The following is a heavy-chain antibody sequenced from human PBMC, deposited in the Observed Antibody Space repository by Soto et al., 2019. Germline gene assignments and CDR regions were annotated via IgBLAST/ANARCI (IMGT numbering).Heavy chain of an antibody. J-gene: IGHJ4*02. D-gene: IGHD6-6*01. CDR2: IESRGRTI. Sequence: QVQLVESGGGLVKPEGSLRLSCAASGFTFSDYHMSWIRQAPGKGLEWVAYIESRGRTISYADSVKGRFTISRDNAKNSLFLQMNSLRAEDTAVYYCVRQAARNYFDFWGQGTLLTVSS. CDR3: VRQAARNYFDF. V-gene: IGHV3-11*01. CDR1: GFTFSDYH.